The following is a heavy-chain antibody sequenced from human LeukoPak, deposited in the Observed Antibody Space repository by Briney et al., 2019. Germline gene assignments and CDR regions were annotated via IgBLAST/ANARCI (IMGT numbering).Heavy chain of an antibody. D-gene: IGHD2-15*01. Sequence: ASVKVSCKASGGTFSGYAISWVRQAPGQGLEWMGGIIPIFGTANYAQKFQGRVTITADKSTSTAYMELSSLRSEDTAVYYCARRIIGYCSGGSCYLGAFDIWGQGTMVTVSS. CDR2: IIPIFGTA. V-gene: IGHV1-69*06. J-gene: IGHJ3*02. CDR3: ARRIIGYCSGGSCYLGAFDI. CDR1: GGTFSGYA.